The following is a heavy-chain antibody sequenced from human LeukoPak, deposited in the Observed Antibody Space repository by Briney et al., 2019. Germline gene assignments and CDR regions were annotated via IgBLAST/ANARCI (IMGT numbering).Heavy chain of an antibody. J-gene: IGHJ4*02. D-gene: IGHD1-26*01. CDR3: AKDALGAQYYFDY. V-gene: IGHV3-30*02. Sequence: GGSLRLSCGASGFTFSSYVMHWVRQGPGKGLEWVAFIQYDGTNKYYTDSVKGRFTISRDNSKNTLYLQMDSLRAEDTAVYYCAKDALGAQYYFDYWGKGTLVTVSS. CDR2: IQYDGTNK. CDR1: GFTFSSYV.